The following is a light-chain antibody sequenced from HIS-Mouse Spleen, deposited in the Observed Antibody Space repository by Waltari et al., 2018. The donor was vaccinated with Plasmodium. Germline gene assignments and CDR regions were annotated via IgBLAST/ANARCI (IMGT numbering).Light chain of an antibody. Sequence: QSALTTPAPLSGSTGQPLPLSCTGPSSDVGRYNFVSWYQQHPGKAPKLMIYEGSKRPSGVSNRFSGSKSGNTASLTIAGLQAEDEADYYCCSYAGSRMVFGGGTKLTVL. CDR3: CSYAGSRMV. CDR1: SSDVGRYNF. V-gene: IGLV2-23*01. CDR2: EGS. J-gene: IGLJ2*01.